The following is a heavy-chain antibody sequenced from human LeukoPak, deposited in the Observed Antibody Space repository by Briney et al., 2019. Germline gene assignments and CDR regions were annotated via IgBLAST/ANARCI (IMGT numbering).Heavy chain of an antibody. CDR3: AKDTYSSSFYYYYYMDV. D-gene: IGHD6-13*01. Sequence: GGSLRLSCAASGFTFSNYWMHWVRQAPGKGLVWVSRINSDGSSTSYADSVKGRFTISRDNSKNTLYLQMNSLRAEDTAVYYCAKDTYSSSFYYYYYMDVWGKGTTVTISS. V-gene: IGHV3-74*01. CDR1: GFTFSNYW. J-gene: IGHJ6*03. CDR2: INSDGSST.